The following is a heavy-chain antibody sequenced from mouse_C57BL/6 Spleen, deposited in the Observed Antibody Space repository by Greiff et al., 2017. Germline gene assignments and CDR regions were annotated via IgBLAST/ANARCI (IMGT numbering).Heavy chain of an antibody. Sequence: VMLVESGPGLVQPSQSLSITCTVSGFSLTSYGVHWVRQSPGKGLEWLGVIWSGGSTDSNAAFISRLSISKDNSKSQVFFKMNSLQADDTAIYYCAREVTTGYFDYWGQGTTLTVSS. J-gene: IGHJ2*01. CDR2: IWSGGST. CDR3: AREVTTGYFDY. V-gene: IGHV2-2*01. D-gene: IGHD2-5*01. CDR1: GFSLTSYG.